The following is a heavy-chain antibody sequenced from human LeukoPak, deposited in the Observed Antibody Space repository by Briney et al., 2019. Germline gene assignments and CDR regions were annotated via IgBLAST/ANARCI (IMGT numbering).Heavy chain of an antibody. J-gene: IGHJ6*02. V-gene: IGHV5-51*01. CDR1: GYSFTSYW. CDR3: ARLAQQLVQDYYYGMDV. CDR2: IYPGDSDT. D-gene: IGHD6-13*01. Sequence: GESLKISCKGSGYSFTSYWIGWVRQMPGKGLEWMGIIYPGDSDTRYSPSFQGQVTISADKSNSTAYLQWSSLKASDTAMYYCARLAQQLVQDYYYGMDVWGQGTTVTVSS.